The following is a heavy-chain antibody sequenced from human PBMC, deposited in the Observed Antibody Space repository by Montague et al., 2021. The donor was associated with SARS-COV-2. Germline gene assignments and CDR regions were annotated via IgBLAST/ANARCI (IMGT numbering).Heavy chain of an antibody. CDR1: GGSISSSNW. V-gene: IGHV4-4*02. J-gene: IGHJ6*02. CDR3: ARAGGGSSYDYYGLDV. Sequence: SETLSLTCAVSGGSISSSNWWSWVRQPPGKGLGWVGEIYNSGSTNYNPSLKSRATISVDKSKNQFSLVLSSVTAAGTAVYYGARAGGGSSYDYYGLDVWGQGTPVTVSS. D-gene: IGHD3-16*01. CDR2: IYNSGST.